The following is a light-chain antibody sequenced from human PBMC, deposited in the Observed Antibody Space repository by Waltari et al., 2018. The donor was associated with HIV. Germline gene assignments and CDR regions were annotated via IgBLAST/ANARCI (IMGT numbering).Light chain of an antibody. J-gene: IGLJ3*02. Sequence: QSALTQPRSVSGSPGQSVTISCTGTSSDVGGYNYVSWYQQHPGKATKLMIFDVNKRPAGVPDRFSGSKSGNTASLTISGLQAEDEADYSCCSYAGSFTWVFGGGTKLTVL. V-gene: IGLV2-11*01. CDR1: SSDVGGYNY. CDR2: DVN. CDR3: CSYAGSFTWV.